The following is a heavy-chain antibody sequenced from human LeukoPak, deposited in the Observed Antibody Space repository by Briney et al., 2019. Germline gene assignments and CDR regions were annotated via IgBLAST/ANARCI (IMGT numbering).Heavy chain of an antibody. Sequence: GGSLRLSCAASGFTVSSNYMSWVRQAPGKGLEWVSVIYSGGSTYYADSVKGRFTISRDNAKKTLYLQMNSLRAEDTAVYYCARDLGAVAGTNDYWGQGTLVTVSS. J-gene: IGHJ4*02. V-gene: IGHV3-53*01. D-gene: IGHD6-19*01. CDR1: GFTVSSNY. CDR3: ARDLGAVAGTNDY. CDR2: IYSGGST.